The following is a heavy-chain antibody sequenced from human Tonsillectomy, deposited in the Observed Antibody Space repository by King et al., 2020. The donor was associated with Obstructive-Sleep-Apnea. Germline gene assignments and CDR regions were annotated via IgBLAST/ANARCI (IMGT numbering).Heavy chain of an antibody. J-gene: IGHJ6*02. V-gene: IGHV5-10-1*01. Sequence: QLVQSGAEVKKPGESLRISCKGSGYSFTSYLSSWVRQMPGKGLEWMGRFDPSDSYTNYSPSFQGHVTSAADKSIRTAYLQWSSLKASDTAMYYCAREEEGNAAMVSLYYYYGMDVWGQGTTVTVSS. D-gene: IGHD5-18*01. CDR2: FDPSDSYT. CDR3: AREEEGNAAMVSLYYYYGMDV. CDR1: GYSFTSYL.